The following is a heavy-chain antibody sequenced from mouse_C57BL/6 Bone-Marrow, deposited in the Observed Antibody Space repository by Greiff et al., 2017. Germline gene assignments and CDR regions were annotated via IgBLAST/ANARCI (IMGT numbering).Heavy chain of an antibody. CDR2: ISNGGGST. V-gene: IGHV5-12*01. Sequence: VESGGGLVQPGGSLKLSCAASGFTFSDYYMYWVRQTPEKRLEWVAYISNGGGSTYYPDTVKGRFTISRDDAKNTLYLQMSRLKSEDTAMYYCARTGSNYLYYYAMDYWGQGTSVTVSS. J-gene: IGHJ4*01. D-gene: IGHD2-5*01. CDR1: GFTFSDYY. CDR3: ARTGSNYLYYYAMDY.